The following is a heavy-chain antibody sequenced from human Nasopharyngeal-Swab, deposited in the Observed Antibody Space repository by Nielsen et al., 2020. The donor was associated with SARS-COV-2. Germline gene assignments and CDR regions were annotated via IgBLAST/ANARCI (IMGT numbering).Heavy chain of an antibody. J-gene: IGHJ5*02. CDR1: GYTFTSYA. CDR2: INTNTGNP. V-gene: IGHV7-4-1*02. CDR3: ARDSQYYYGSGSTYNWFDP. D-gene: IGHD3-10*01. Sequence: ASAKVSCKASGYTFTSYAMNWVRQAPGQGLEWMGWINTNTGNPTYAQGFTGRFVFSSDTSVSTAYLQISSLKAEDTAVYYCARDSQYYYGSGSTYNWFDPRGQGTLVTVSS.